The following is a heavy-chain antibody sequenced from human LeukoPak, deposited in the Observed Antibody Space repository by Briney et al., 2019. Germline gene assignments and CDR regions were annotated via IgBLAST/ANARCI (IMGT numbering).Heavy chain of an antibody. V-gene: IGHV6-1*01. D-gene: IGHD4-17*01. Sequence: SQTLSLTCAISGDSVSSNSAAWNWIRQSPSRGLEWLGRTYYRSKWYNDYAVSVKSRITINPDTSKNQFSLQLNSVTPEDTAVYYCARDREATTVTTIYNWFDPWGQGTLVTVSS. CDR1: GDSVSSNSAA. J-gene: IGHJ5*02. CDR3: ARDREATTVTTIYNWFDP. CDR2: TYYRSKWYN.